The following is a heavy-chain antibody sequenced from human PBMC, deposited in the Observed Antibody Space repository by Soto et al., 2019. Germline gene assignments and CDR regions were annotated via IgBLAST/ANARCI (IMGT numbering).Heavy chain of an antibody. J-gene: IGHJ4*02. V-gene: IGHV3-9*01. Sequence: EVKLVESGGGWVQPGRSLRLSCAASGFSFDDYAMHWVRQLPGKGLEWVAGIGWRSFTLGYANSVKGRFTISRDNAQNFLYLQIDDLRAEDSALYFCAKDRLASSRGRFDVWCQGTLVTVSS. CDR3: AKDRLASSRGRFDV. D-gene: IGHD2-21*01. CDR2: IGWRSFTL. CDR1: GFSFDDYA.